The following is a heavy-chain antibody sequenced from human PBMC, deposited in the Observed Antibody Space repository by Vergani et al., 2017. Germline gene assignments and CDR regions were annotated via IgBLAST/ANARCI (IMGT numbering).Heavy chain of an antibody. CDR1: GFTFSSYA. CDR2: ISGSGGST. D-gene: IGHD5-12*01. CDR3: TKKQQSGSGYDSGYYYGMDV. Sequence: EVQLVESGGGLVQPGGSLRLSCAASGFTFSSYAMSWVRQAPGKGLEWVSAISGSGGSTYYADSVKGRFTISTDNSKNTLYRQMNSLRAEDTAVYYCTKKQQSGSGYDSGYYYGMDVWGQGTTVTVSS. V-gene: IGHV3-23*04. J-gene: IGHJ6*02.